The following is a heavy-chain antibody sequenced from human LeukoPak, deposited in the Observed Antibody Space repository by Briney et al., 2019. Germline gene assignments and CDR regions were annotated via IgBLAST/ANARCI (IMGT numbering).Heavy chain of an antibody. D-gene: IGHD5-18*01. J-gene: IGHJ4*02. CDR2: ISDDGRHN. V-gene: IGHV3-30*04. CDR3: AKDPQGDTAMASTLWY. Sequence: GGSLRLSCAASGFTFSTYAMNWVRQAPGKGLEWVAVISDDGRHNYYADSVKGRFTISRDNSKSTLYLQMNSLRDDDSAVYYCAKDPQGDTAMASTLWYWGQGTLVTVSS. CDR1: GFTFSTYA.